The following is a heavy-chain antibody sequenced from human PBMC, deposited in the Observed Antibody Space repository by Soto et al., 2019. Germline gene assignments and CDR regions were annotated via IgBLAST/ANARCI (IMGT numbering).Heavy chain of an antibody. CDR2: SYYSGST. CDR1: GGSVSSGSYY. Sequence: PSETLSLTCTVSGGSVSSGSYYWSWIRQPPGKGLGWIGYSYYSGSTNSNPSLKSRVTIPVYTAKNQFSLKLSSVTAADTAVYYCARVDEPLYYYGMDVWGQGTTVTVSS. V-gene: IGHV4-61*01. J-gene: IGHJ6*02. CDR3: ARVDEPLYYYGMDV.